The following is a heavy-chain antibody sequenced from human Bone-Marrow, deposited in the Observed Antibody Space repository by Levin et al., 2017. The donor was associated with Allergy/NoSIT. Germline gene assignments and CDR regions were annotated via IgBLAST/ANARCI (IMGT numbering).Heavy chain of an antibody. CDR2: ISGGGGST. V-gene: IGHV3-23*01. CDR3: ATVRHYDYYMDA. J-gene: IGHJ6*03. CDR1: GFTFSSYA. Sequence: ETLSLTCAASGFTFSSYAMSWVRQAPGKGLEWVSGISGGGGSTYYADSVKGRFTISRDNAKNMLYLQMNSLRAEDTAVYYCATVRHYDYYMDAWGRGTTVTVSS.